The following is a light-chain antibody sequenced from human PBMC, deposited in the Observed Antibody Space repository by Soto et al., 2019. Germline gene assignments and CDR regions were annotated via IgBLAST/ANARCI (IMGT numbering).Light chain of an antibody. J-gene: IGKJ4*01. V-gene: IGKV1-9*01. CDR1: QGINSY. Sequence: DIQLTQSPSFLSASVRDRVTITCRASQGINSYLAWYQQKPGKAPKLLIYAASTLQSGVPSRFSGSGSGTEFTLSISSLQPEDFATYYCLQLNSYPPTFGGGTKVEIK. CDR3: LQLNSYPPT. CDR2: AAS.